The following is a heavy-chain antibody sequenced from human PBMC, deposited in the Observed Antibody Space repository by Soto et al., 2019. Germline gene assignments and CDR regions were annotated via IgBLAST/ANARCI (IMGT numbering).Heavy chain of an antibody. Sequence: SETLSLTCTVSGGSVSSGSYYWSWIRQPPGKGLEWIGYIYYSGSTNYNPSLKSRVTISVDTSKNQFSLKLSSVTAADTAVYYCARDIGGYSYGIDYWGQGTLVTVYS. V-gene: IGHV4-61*01. CDR3: ARDIGGYSYGIDY. D-gene: IGHD5-18*01. J-gene: IGHJ4*02. CDR1: GGSVSSGSYY. CDR2: IYYSGST.